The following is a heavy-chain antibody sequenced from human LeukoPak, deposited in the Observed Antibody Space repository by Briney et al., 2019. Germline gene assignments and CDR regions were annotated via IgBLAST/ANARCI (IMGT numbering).Heavy chain of an antibody. Sequence: GGSLRLSCAASGFTVSSNYMSWVRQAPGKGLEWASVIYIGGSTYYADSVKGRFTISIDNSKNTLYLQMNSLRAEDTAVYYCARDRREYSGNYFDYWGQGTLVTVSS. V-gene: IGHV3-53*01. CDR2: IYIGGST. CDR1: GFTVSSNY. CDR3: ARDRREYSGNYFDY. J-gene: IGHJ4*02. D-gene: IGHD1-26*01.